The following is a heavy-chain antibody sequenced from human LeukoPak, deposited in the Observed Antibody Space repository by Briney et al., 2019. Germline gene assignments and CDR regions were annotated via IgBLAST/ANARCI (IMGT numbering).Heavy chain of an antibody. Sequence: PGGSLRLSCAVSGFTFDDYAMHWVRQAPGKGLEWVSGISWNSGNIGYADSVKGRFTISRDKAKNSLYLQMNSLRAEDTALYYCVKDHCSSTGCYEFDYWGQGTLVTVSS. CDR1: GFTFDDYA. J-gene: IGHJ4*02. D-gene: IGHD2-2*01. V-gene: IGHV3-9*01. CDR2: ISWNSGNI. CDR3: VKDHCSSTGCYEFDY.